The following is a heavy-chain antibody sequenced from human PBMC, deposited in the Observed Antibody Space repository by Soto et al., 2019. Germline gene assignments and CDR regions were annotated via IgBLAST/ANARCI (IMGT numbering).Heavy chain of an antibody. CDR1: GGSISSGGYY. D-gene: IGHD2-15*01. CDR2: IYYTGST. CDR3: AKDYISGNGRWDAFDF. V-gene: IGHV4-61*08. J-gene: IGHJ3*01. Sequence: PSETLSLTCTVSGGSISSGGYYWSWIRQPPGKGLEWIGYIYYTGSTNYNPSLKSRVTISVDTSKNEFSLKLTSVTAADTAVYYCAKDYISGNGRWDAFDFWGQGTMVTVSS.